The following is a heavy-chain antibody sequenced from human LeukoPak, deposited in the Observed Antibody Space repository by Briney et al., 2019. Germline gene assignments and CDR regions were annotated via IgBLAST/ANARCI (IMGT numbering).Heavy chain of an antibody. J-gene: IGHJ3*02. CDR1: GFTFSTYW. V-gene: IGHV3-21*01. Sequence: GGSLRLSCAASGFTFSTYWMTWVRQAPGKGLEWVSAISGSGGSIYYADSVKGRFTISRDNAKNSLYLQMNSLRAEDTAAYYCARDFTFCGGDCHDAFDIWGQGTMVTVSS. D-gene: IGHD2-21*01. CDR2: ISGSGGSI. CDR3: ARDFTFCGGDCHDAFDI.